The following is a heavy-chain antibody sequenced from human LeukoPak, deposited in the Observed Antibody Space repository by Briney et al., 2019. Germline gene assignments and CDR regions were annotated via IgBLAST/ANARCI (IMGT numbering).Heavy chain of an antibody. D-gene: IGHD5-18*01. J-gene: IGHJ4*02. CDR1: GFTFSDYY. Sequence: PGGSLRLSCAGSGFTFSDYYMDWVRQAPGKGLEWVGLTRKKANGYTTEYAPSVKDRFTISRDDSKNSMYLQMNSLKAEDTAVYYCARTVGYSFKDWGQGTLVTVSS. CDR3: ARTVGYSFKD. V-gene: IGHV3-72*01. CDR2: TRKKANGYTT.